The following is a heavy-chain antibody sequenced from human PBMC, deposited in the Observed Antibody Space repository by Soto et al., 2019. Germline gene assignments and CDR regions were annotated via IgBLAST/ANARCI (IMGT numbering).Heavy chain of an antibody. CDR2: VYYSGNT. CDR3: ARQNWLDTTGYVVGHDYHGLDV. V-gene: IGHV4-59*01. Sequence: PXETLSLSCTVSGGSISSYSWSWIRQPPSKGLDWLGNVYYSGNTNYNPSFQGRVTISVDTSNKWFALKLSSVTAADTAVYYCARQNWLDTTGYVVGHDYHGLDVWGQGTTVTVSS. CDR1: GGSISSYS. J-gene: IGHJ6*02. D-gene: IGHD3-22*01.